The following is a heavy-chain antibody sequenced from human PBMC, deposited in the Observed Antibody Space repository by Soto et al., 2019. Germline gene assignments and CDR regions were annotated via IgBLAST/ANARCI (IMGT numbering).Heavy chain of an antibody. J-gene: IGHJ5*02. CDR1: GDSVSSNSAA. Sequence: SRTLSLTCAISGDSVSSNSAAWNWIRQSPSRGLEWLGRTYYRSKRYNDYAVSVKSRITINPDTSKNQFSLQLNSVTPEDTAVYYCAREDRVVLPWTWFDPWGQGTLVTVSS. V-gene: IGHV6-1*01. CDR3: AREDRVVLPWTWFDP. D-gene: IGHD3-22*01. CDR2: TYYRSKRYN.